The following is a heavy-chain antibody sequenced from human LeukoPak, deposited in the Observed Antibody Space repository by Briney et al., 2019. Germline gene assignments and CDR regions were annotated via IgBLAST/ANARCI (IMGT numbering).Heavy chain of an antibody. CDR3: ARARPTLRLAAAGGIDY. D-gene: IGHD6-13*01. Sequence: PSETLSLTCTVSGGSISSGGYYWSWIRQPPGKGLEWIGYIYHSGSTYYNPSLKSRVTISVDRSKNQFSLKLSSVTAADTAVYYCARARPTLRLAAAGGIDYWGQGTLVTVSS. CDR2: IYHSGST. V-gene: IGHV4-30-2*01. CDR1: GGSISSGGYY. J-gene: IGHJ4*02.